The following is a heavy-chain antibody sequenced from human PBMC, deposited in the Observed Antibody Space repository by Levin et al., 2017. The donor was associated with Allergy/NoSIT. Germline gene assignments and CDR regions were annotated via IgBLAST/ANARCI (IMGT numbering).Heavy chain of an antibody. CDR1: GFTFSSYA. Sequence: GESLKISCAASGFTFSSYAMHWVRQAPGKGLEWVAVISYDGSNKYYADSVKGRFTISRDNSKNTLYLQMNSLRAEDTAVYYCAKGYCSSTSCYTTDYWGQGTLVTVSS. D-gene: IGHD2-2*02. CDR2: ISYDGSNK. CDR3: AKGYCSSTSCYTTDY. V-gene: IGHV3-30*04. J-gene: IGHJ4*02.